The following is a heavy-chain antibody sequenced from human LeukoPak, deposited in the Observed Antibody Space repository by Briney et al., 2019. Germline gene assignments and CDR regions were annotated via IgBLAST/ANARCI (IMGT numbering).Heavy chain of an antibody. CDR3: ASLNWNYVPSDY. CDR1: GFTFSSYA. Sequence: PGGSLRLSCAASGFTFSSYAMSWVRQAPGKGLEWVSSISGTDESIYYADSVKGRFTISRDNAENSLYLQMNSLRGEDTAVYYCASLNWNYVPSDYWGQGTLVTVSS. D-gene: IGHD1-7*01. CDR2: ISGTDESI. J-gene: IGHJ4*02. V-gene: IGHV3-21*01.